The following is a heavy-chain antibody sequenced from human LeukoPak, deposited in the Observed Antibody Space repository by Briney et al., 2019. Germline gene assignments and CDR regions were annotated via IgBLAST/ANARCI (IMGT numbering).Heavy chain of an antibody. D-gene: IGHD1-26*01. CDR3: ADVGNY. V-gene: IGHV3-30-3*01. Sequence: GRSLRLSCAASGFTFSSYAMHWVRQAQGKGLEWVAVISYDGSNKYYADSVKGRFTISRDNSKNTLYLQMNSLRAEDTAVYYCADVGNYWGQGTLVTVSS. J-gene: IGHJ4*02. CDR1: GFTFSSYA. CDR2: ISYDGSNK.